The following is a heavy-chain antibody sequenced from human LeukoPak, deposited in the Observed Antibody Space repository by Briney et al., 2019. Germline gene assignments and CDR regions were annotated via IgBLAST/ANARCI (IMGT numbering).Heavy chain of an antibody. CDR1: GFTFSSYT. J-gene: IGHJ4*02. V-gene: IGHV3-23*01. CDR3: ANAPAYGLPLY. Sequence: PGGSLRLSCSASGFTFSSYTMTWVRQAPGKGLEWVSGISGSGGSTYDADSVKGRFTISRDNPKNTLYLQMNSLRVEDTAVYYCANAPAYGLPLYWGQGTLVSVSS. D-gene: IGHD4-17*01. CDR2: ISGSGGST.